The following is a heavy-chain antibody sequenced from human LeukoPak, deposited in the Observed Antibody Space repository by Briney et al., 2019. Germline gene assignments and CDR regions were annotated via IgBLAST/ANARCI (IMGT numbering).Heavy chain of an antibody. D-gene: IGHD2-21*02. V-gene: IGHV1-2*02. Sequence: GASVQVSCKASGYTFTGHYMHRVRQAPAQGLEWMGLNYPHSGGTNYAQKLHGRVTMTRDTCISTAYMELSRLRSGDTAVYYCARDKGDPPIRGNWFDPWGQGTLVTVSS. J-gene: IGHJ5*02. CDR1: GYTFTGHY. CDR3: ARDKGDPPIRGNWFDP. CDR2: NYPHSGGT.